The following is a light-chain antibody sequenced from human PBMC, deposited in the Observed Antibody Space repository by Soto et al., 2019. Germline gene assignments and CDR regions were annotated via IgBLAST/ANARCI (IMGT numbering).Light chain of an antibody. Sequence: EIVLTQSPGTLSLSPGERATLSCRASQSISSSYLAWYQQKPGQAPWLLIYGASSRATGIPDRFSGSGSGTDFTLTISRLEPEDFAVDDGGQGGSSPPLYTFGQGTKLEI. CDR2: GAS. CDR1: QSISSSY. CDR3: GQGGSSPPLYT. J-gene: IGKJ2*01. V-gene: IGKV3-20*01.